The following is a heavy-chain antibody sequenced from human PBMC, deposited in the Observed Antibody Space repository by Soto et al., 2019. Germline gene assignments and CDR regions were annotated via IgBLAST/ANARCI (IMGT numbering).Heavy chain of an antibody. V-gene: IGHV3-13*01. Sequence: PVGSLRLSCAVSGLTCRNYDVDCVRQATGKGLEWLSSIGIGGNTFYSGSVEGRFTISRDNAKNTLYLQMDSLRAEDTAVYYCVRPFYDLDSRPPFDHWGPGTLVTVSS. CDR3: VRPFYDLDSRPPFDH. CDR1: GLTCRNYD. CDR2: IGIGGNT. J-gene: IGHJ4*02. D-gene: IGHD3-22*01.